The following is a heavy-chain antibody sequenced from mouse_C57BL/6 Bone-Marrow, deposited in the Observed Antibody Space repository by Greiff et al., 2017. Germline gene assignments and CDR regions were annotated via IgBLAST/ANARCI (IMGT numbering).Heavy chain of an antibody. CDR1: GFSLTSYG. J-gene: IGHJ1*03. CDR3: ARNSLYYYGSWYFDV. D-gene: IGHD1-1*01. Sequence: QVQLQQSGPGLVQPSQSLSITCTVSGFSLTSYGVHWVRQSPGKGLEWLGVIWSGGSTDYNAAFISRLSISKDNSKSQVFFKMNSLQADDTAIYYCARNSLYYYGSWYFDVWGTGTTVTVSS. V-gene: IGHV2-2*01. CDR2: IWSGGST.